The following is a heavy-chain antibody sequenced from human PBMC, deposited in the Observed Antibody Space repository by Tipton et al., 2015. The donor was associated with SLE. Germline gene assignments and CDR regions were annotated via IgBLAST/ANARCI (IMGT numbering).Heavy chain of an antibody. Sequence: GSLRLSCAASGFDFRNYDMSWVRQAPGKGLEWVSVIYSGGSTYYADSVKGRFTISRDNSKNTLYLQMNSLRAEDTAVYYCARDLGSSWYGLPIYWGQGTLVTVSS. CDR3: ARDLGSSWYGLPIY. V-gene: IGHV3-66*01. CDR1: GFDFRNYD. CDR2: IYSGGST. J-gene: IGHJ4*02. D-gene: IGHD6-13*01.